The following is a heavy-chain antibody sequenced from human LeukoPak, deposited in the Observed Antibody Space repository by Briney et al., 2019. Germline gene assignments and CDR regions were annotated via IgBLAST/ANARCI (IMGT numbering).Heavy chain of an antibody. D-gene: IGHD4-11*01. CDR3: ATDDYRGLGY. CDR1: GFTFSDYW. Sequence: GGSLRLSCAASGFTFSDYWMHWVRQAPGKGLEWISHINQDGSDTSYADSVKGRFTISRDNAKNTLFLQMNSLRAEDTAVYYCATDDYRGLGYWGQGTLVTVSS. CDR2: INQDGSDT. V-gene: IGHV3-74*01. J-gene: IGHJ4*02.